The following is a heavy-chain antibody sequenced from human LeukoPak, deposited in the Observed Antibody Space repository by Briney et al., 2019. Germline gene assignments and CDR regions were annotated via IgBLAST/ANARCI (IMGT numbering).Heavy chain of an antibody. J-gene: IGHJ4*02. D-gene: IGHD3-22*01. V-gene: IGHV3-23*01. CDR1: RFTFSSYA. CDR2: ISGSGGST. CDR3: AKISAMIVAYYFDY. Sequence: PGGSLRLSCAASRFTFSSYAMSWVRQAPGKGLEWVSAISGSGGSTYYADSVKGRFTISRDNSKNTLYLQMNSLRAEDTAVYYCAKISAMIVAYYFDYWGQGTLVTVSS.